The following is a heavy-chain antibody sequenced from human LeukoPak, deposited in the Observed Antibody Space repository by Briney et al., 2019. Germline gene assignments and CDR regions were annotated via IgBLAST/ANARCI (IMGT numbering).Heavy chain of an antibody. J-gene: IGHJ4*02. CDR1: GFNFASYA. D-gene: IGHD2-21*01. V-gene: IGHV3-30*18. CDR2: ISYDGRDK. CDR3: GEDLYSRSPYFDV. Sequence: PGGSLRLSCAASGFNFASYAMYWVGQAPGRGLEWVAYISYDGRDKYYVDSVKGRFFISKDSSMSTLYLDMNSLIPEDTALYYWGEDLYSRSPYFDVWGEGPPLTVSS.